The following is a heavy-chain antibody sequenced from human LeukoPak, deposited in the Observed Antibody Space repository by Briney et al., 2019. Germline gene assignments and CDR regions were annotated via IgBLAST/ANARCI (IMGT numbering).Heavy chain of an antibody. CDR2: INHSGST. CDR1: GGSFSGYY. CDR3: ASTHDTANDY. D-gene: IGHD5-18*01. V-gene: IGHV4-34*01. Sequence: PSETLSLTCAVYGGSFSGYYWSWIRQPPGKGLEWIGEINHSGSTNYNPSLKSRVTISVDTSKNQFSLKLSSVTAADTAVYYCASTHDTANDYWGQGTLVTVSS. J-gene: IGHJ4*02.